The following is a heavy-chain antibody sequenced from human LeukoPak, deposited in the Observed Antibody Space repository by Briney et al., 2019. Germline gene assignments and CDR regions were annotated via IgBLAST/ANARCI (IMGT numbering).Heavy chain of an antibody. D-gene: IGHD6-13*01. CDR3: ARLEVSSSWSNSSDY. CDR1: GGSFSGYY. Sequence: SETLSLTCAVYGGSFSGYYWSWIRQPPGKGLEWIGEINHSGSTNYNPSLKSRVTISVDTSKNQFSLKLSSVAAADTAVYYCARLEVSSSWSNSSDYWGQGTLVTVSS. CDR2: INHSGST. V-gene: IGHV4-34*01. J-gene: IGHJ4*02.